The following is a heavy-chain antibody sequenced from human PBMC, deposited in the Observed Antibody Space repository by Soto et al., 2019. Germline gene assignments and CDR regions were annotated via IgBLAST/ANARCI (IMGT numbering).Heavy chain of an antibody. CDR1: GGSFSNGGYY. J-gene: IGHJ4*02. CDR3: ARVMVVTPYYLDN. V-gene: IGHV4-31*03. Sequence: QVQLQESGPGLVKPSQTLSLTCTVSGGSFSNGGYYWTWIRQHPGKGLEWIGYTYYSGGTNYNPSLKSRVTISVDTSKKQFSLKLTSVTAADTAVYYCARVMVVTPYYLDNWGQGTLVTVSS. CDR2: TYYSGGT. D-gene: IGHD2-15*01.